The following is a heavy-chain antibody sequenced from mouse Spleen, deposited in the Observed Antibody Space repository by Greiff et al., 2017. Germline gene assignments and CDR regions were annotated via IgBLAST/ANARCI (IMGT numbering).Heavy chain of an antibody. Sequence: EVQLQQSGPELVKPGASVKISCKASGYSFTGYYMNWVKQSPEKSLEWIGEINPSTGGTTYNQKFKAKATLTVDKSSSTAYMQLKSLTSEDSAVYYCARRDGDYFDYWGQGTTLTVSS. CDR2: INPSTGGT. V-gene: IGHV1-42*01. CDR3: ARRDGDYFDY. D-gene: IGHD3-3*01. J-gene: IGHJ2*01. CDR1: GYSFTGYY.